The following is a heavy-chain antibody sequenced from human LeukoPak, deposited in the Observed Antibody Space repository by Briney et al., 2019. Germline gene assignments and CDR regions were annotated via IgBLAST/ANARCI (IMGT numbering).Heavy chain of an antibody. CDR3: AKRGVVIRVILVGFYKEAYYFDS. V-gene: IGHV3-23*01. CDR2: ISGSAGGT. D-gene: IGHD3-22*01. J-gene: IGHJ4*02. Sequence: GGSLRLSCAVSGITLSNYGMSWVRPAPGKGLEWVAGISGSAGGTYYADSVKGRFTISRDNAKNTLYLQLNNLRAEDTAVYFCAKRGVVIRVILVGFYKEAYYFDSWGQGALVTLSS. CDR1: GITLSNYG.